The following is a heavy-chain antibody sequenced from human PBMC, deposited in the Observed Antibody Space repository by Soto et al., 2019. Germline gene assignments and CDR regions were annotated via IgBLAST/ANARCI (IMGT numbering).Heavy chain of an antibody. CDR3: ARTRSFTLGFYYDGMDV. Sequence: GGSLRLSCVASGFTVSGNYMSWVRQAPGKGLEWVSTFYNGDTTYYADSVRGQVTISADKSLRTAYLQWTSLKASDTALYYCARTRSFTLGFYYDGMDVWGQGTTVTVSS. CDR1: GFTVSGNY. V-gene: IGHV3-53*01. CDR2: FYNGDTT. J-gene: IGHJ6*02. D-gene: IGHD6-6*01.